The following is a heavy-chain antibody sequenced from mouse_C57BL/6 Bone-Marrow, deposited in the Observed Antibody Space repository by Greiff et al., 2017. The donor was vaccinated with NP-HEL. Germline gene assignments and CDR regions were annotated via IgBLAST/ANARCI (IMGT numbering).Heavy chain of an antibody. V-gene: IGHV14-4*01. D-gene: IGHD1-1*01. CDR2: IDPENGAT. Sequence: VQLQQSGAELVRPGASVKLSCTASGFNIKDDYMHWVKQRPEQGLEWIGWIDPENGATEYASKFQGKATITADTSSNTAYLQLSSLTSEDTAVYYCTISIYQTVWGTGTTVTVSS. J-gene: IGHJ1*03. CDR3: TISIYQTV. CDR1: GFNIKDDY.